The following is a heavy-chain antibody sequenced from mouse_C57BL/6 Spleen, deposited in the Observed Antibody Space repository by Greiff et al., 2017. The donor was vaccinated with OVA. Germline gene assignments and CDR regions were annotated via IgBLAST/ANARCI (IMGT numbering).Heavy chain of an antibody. CDR1: GFTFTDYY. CDR2: IRNKANGYTT. D-gene: IGHD6-1*01. Sequence: EVQLQESGGGLVQPGGSLSLSCAASGFTFTDYYMSWVRQPPGKALEWLGFIRNKANGYTTEYSASVKGRVTISRENSQSILYLQMNALRAEDSATYYCARSLSEGFAYWGQGTLVTVSA. J-gene: IGHJ3*01. CDR3: ARSLSEGFAY. V-gene: IGHV7-3*01.